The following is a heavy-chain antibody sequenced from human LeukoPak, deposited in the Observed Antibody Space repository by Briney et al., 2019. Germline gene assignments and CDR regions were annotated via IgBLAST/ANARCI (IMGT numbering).Heavy chain of an antibody. J-gene: IGHJ3*02. Sequence: QPGGSLRLSCAASGFTFSSYAMSWVRQAPGKGLEWVSRISGSGVVTNYADSVKGRFTISRDNAKNSLYLQMNSLRAEDTAVYYCASLGGGHYYDSSGDDAFDIWGQGTMVTVSS. D-gene: IGHD3-22*01. CDR2: ISGSGVVT. CDR1: GFTFSSYA. CDR3: ASLGGGHYYDSSGDDAFDI. V-gene: IGHV3-23*01.